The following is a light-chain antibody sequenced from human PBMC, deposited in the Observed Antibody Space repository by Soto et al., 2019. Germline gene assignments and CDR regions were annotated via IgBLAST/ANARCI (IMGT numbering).Light chain of an antibody. V-gene: IGKV3-20*01. J-gene: IGKJ1*01. CDR2: GAS. CDR1: QSVSSSF. Sequence: EIVLTQSPGTLSLSPGERATLSCRASQSVSSSFFAWYQQKPGQAPRLLIYGASSRATGIPHGFSGSGSGTDFTLTSSRLEAEDVAVYYHQQYGSSACTFGQGTKVEFK. CDR3: QQYGSSACT.